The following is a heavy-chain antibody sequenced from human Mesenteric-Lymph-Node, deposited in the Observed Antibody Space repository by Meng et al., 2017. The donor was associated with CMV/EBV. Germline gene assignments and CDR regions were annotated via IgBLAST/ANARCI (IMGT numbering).Heavy chain of an antibody. CDR1: GFMFSTYG. CDR2: IKKDGSAQ. V-gene: IGHV3-7*01. J-gene: IGHJ5*02. Sequence: GGSLRLSCAASGFMFSTYGMTWVRQAPGQGLEWVANIKKDGSAQYYVDSVKGRFTISRDNAKNSLYLQMNSLRVEDTAVYYCVRRPALEYWDWFDPWGQGTLVTVSS. D-gene: IGHD2-8*02. CDR3: VRRPALEYWDWFDP.